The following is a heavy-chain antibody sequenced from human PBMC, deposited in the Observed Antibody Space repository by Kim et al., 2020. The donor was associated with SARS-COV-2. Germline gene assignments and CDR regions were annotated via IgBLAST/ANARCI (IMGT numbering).Heavy chain of an antibody. V-gene: IGHV1-69*01. D-gene: IGHD5-18*01. Sequence: KFQGRVTITADESTSTAYMELSSLGSEDTAVYYCASNRGYSYGDWYYFDYWGQGTLVTVSS. J-gene: IGHJ4*02. CDR3: ASNRGYSYGDWYYFDY.